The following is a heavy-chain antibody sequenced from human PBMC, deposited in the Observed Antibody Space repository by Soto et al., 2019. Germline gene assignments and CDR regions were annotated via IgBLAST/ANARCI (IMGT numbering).Heavy chain of an antibody. CDR2: IYYSGST. J-gene: IGHJ4*02. Sequence: SETLSLTCTVSGGSISSGGYYWSWIRQHPGKGLEWIGYIYYSGSTYYNPSLKSRVTISVDTSKNQFSLKLSSVTAADTAVYYCARDRGISGGYGDEMGLDFDYWGQGTLVTVSS. V-gene: IGHV4-31*03. D-gene: IGHD5-12*01. CDR3: ARDRGISGGYGDEMGLDFDY. CDR1: GGSISSGGYY.